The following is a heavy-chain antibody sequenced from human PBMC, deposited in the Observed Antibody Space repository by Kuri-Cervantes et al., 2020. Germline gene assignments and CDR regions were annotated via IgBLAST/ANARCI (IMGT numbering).Heavy chain of an antibody. CDR3: ARGGAVAGKMVYFDY. CDR1: GFTVSSNY. J-gene: IGHJ4*02. D-gene: IGHD6-19*01. Sequence: GGSLRLSCAASGFTVSSNYMSWVRQAPGKGLEWVSVIYSGGSTYCADSVKGRFTISRDNSKNTLYLQMNSLRAEDTAVYYCARGGAVAGKMVYFDYWGQGTLVTVSS. V-gene: IGHV3-66*01. CDR2: IYSGGST.